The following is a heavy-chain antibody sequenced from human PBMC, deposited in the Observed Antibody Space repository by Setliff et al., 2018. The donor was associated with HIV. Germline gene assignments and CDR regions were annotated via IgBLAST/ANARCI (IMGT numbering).Heavy chain of an antibody. CDR2: TYTSENT. CDR1: NGSINSGSYY. D-gene: IGHD6-6*01. J-gene: IGHJ2*01. V-gene: IGHV4-61*02. Sequence: PSETLSLTCTVSNGSINSGSYYWSWIRQPAGKRLEWIGRTYTSENTNYNPSFKSRVTISVDVSKNQFYLKLSSVTAADTAAYYCAREYSSSSANWYFDLWGRGTLVTVSS. CDR3: AREYSSSSANWYFDL.